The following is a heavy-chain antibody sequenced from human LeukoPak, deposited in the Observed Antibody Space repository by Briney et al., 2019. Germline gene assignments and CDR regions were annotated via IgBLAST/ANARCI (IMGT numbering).Heavy chain of an antibody. CDR2: ISSSSSTI. CDR3: VNYGWGRPA. V-gene: IGHV3-48*04. J-gene: IGHJ4*02. Sequence: PGGSLRLSCAASGFTFSSYSMNWVRQAPGKGLEWVSYISSSSSTIYYADSVKGRFTISRDNAKNMLYLQMNSPRAEDTAVYYCVNYGWGRPAWGQGTLVTVSS. CDR1: GFTFSSYS. D-gene: IGHD3-10*01.